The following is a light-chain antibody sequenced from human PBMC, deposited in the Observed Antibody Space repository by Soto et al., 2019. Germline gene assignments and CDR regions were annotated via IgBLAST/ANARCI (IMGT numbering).Light chain of an antibody. J-gene: IGLJ2*01. CDR2: EVS. CDR3: SSYTTTSTLLV. Sequence: QSVLTQPASVSGSPGQSITISCTGTSSDVGAYDYVSWYQQHPGKAPKLIISEVSDRPSGVSNRFSGSKSGNTASLTISGLQAEHEADYFCSSYTTTSTLLVFGGGTKLTVL. V-gene: IGLV2-14*01. CDR1: SSDVGAYDY.